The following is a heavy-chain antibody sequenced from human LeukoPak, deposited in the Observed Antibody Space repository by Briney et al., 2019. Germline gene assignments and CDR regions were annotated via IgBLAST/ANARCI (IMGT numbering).Heavy chain of an antibody. CDR2: IYPGDSDT. Sequence: GESLKISCKGSGYSFTSYWIGWVRQMPGKGLEWMGIIYPGDSDTRYSSSFQGQVTISADESISTAYLQWSSLKASDTAMYYCARGNAGLPDSNYNSFDDWGQGTLVTVSS. V-gene: IGHV5-51*01. CDR1: GYSFTSYW. D-gene: IGHD4-11*01. CDR3: ARGNAGLPDSNYNSFDD. J-gene: IGHJ4*02.